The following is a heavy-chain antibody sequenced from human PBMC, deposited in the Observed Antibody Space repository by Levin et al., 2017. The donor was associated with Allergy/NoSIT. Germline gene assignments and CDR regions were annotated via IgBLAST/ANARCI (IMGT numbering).Heavy chain of an antibody. Sequence: GSLRLSCTVSRGSISGFYWSWIRQPPGKGLEWIGYISYSGSTNYNPSLKSRVTISVDTSKNQLSLNLSSVTAADTAVYYGARATRSSLIYYFDYWGQGTLVTVSS. CDR2: ISYSGST. CDR1: RGSISGFY. J-gene: IGHJ4*02. V-gene: IGHV4-59*01. D-gene: IGHD6-13*01. CDR3: ARATRSSLIYYFDY.